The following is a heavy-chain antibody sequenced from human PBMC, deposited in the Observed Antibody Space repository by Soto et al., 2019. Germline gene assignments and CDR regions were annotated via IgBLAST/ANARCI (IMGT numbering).Heavy chain of an antibody. V-gene: IGHV5-10-1*01. D-gene: IGHD5-12*01. CDR3: GAWATGATSGPPGGGDY. CDR2: IDPSDSYT. CDR1: GYSFTSYW. J-gene: IGHJ4*02. Sequence: PGESLKISCKGSGYSFTSYWISWVRQMPGKGLEWMGRIDPSDSYTNYSPSFQGHVTISADKSISTAYLQWSSLKASDTAMYYCGAWATGATSGPPGGGDYWGQGTLVTVSS.